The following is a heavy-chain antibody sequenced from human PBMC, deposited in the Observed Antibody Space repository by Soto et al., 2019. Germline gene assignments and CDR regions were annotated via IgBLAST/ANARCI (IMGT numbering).Heavy chain of an antibody. V-gene: IGHV3-23*01. Sequence: GGSLRLPCIVSGGTINSDVMSWVRKAPGKGLEWVSVISASGATSYYADSVKGRLTISRANSKNNLYLQITSLRGEATAVYHCAKWGPGFIPMVPYPYGMDVWGQGTTVTVSS. CDR3: AKWGPGFIPMVPYPYGMDV. CDR2: ISASGATS. J-gene: IGHJ6*02. CDR1: GGTINSDV. D-gene: IGHD3-10*01.